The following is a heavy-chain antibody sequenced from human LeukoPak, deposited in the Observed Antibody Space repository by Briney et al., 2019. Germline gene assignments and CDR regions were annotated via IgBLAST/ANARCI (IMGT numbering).Heavy chain of an antibody. CDR1: GFTVSSNY. CDR3: ARTDRRLIAALGGDAFDI. V-gene: IGHV3-66*01. J-gene: IGHJ3*02. D-gene: IGHD6-6*01. CDR2: IYSGGST. Sequence: GGSLRLSCAASGFTVSSNYMSWVRQAPGKGLEWVSVIYSGGSTYYADSVKGRFTISRDNSKNTLYLQMNSLRAEDTAVYYCARTDRRLIAALGGDAFDIWGQGTMVTVSS.